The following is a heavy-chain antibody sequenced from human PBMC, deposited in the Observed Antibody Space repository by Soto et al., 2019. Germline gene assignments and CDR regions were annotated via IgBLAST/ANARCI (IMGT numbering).Heavy chain of an antibody. CDR2: IFPKFGTT. V-gene: IGHV1-69*01. D-gene: IGHD3-16*02. Sequence: QVQLVQSGAEVKKPGSSVKVSCKASGDTDTNYVISWVRQAPGQGLEWMGGIFPKFGTTYSAQKLQDRLTITADERTSTFDMQLSSLRLDDTAVYYCEAEMTFGKLSVVWGQGTTVTVSS. J-gene: IGHJ6*02. CDR1: GDTDTNYV. CDR3: EAEMTFGKLSVV.